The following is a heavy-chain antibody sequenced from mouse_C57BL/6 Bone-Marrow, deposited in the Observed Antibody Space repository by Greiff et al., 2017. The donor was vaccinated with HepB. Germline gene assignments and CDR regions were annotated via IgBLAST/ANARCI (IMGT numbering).Heavy chain of an antibody. V-gene: IGHV1-85*01. Sequence: QVQLQQSGPELVKPGASVKLSCKASGYTFTSYDINWVKQRPGQGLEWIGWIYPRDGSTKYNEKFKGKATLTVDTSSSTAYMELHSLTSEDSAVYFSARYGTTVVAPLFDYWGQGTTLTVSS. CDR2: IYPRDGST. D-gene: IGHD1-1*01. CDR1: GYTFTSYD. J-gene: IGHJ2*01. CDR3: ARYGTTVVAPLFDY.